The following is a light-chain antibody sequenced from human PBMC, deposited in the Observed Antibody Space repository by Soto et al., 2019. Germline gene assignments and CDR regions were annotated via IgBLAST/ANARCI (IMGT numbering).Light chain of an antibody. CDR1: SSDVGGYDS. V-gene: IGLV2-11*01. J-gene: IGLJ2*01. CDR2: DVS. Sequence: QSVPTQPRSVSGSPGQSVTISCTGTSSDVGGYDSVFWYQHHPGKAPKLMISDVSKRPSGVPDSFSGTKSGNSTSLTIYGLQAEEEADYYGCAYAGELALFGGGTKVTV. CDR3: CAYAGELAL.